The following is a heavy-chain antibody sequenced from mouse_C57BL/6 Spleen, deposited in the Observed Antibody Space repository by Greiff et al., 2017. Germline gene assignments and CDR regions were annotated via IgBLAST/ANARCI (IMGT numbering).Heavy chain of an antibody. Sequence: EVMLVESGGGLVKPGGSLKLSCAASGFTFSDYGMPWVRQAPEKGLEWVAYISSGSSTIYYADTVKGRFTISRDNATNTLFLQMTSLRSEDTAMYYCARTHYGKEAYYFDYWGQGTTLTVSS. CDR2: ISSGSSTI. D-gene: IGHD2-1*01. CDR3: ARTHYGKEAYYFDY. V-gene: IGHV5-17*01. CDR1: GFTFSDYG. J-gene: IGHJ2*01.